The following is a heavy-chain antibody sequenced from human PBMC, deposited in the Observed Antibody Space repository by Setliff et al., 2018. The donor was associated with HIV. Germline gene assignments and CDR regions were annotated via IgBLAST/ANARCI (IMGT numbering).Heavy chain of an antibody. J-gene: IGHJ5*02. CDR3: ARQNLYYYGSGSFHNWFDP. V-gene: IGHV1-69*10. CDR1: GGTFSSYA. Sequence: GASVKVSCKASGGTFSSYAISWVRQAPGQGLEWMGGIIPILGIANYAQKFQGRVTITADKSTSTAYMELSSLRSEDTAVYYCARQNLYYYGSGSFHNWFDPWGQGTLVTVSS. D-gene: IGHD3-10*01. CDR2: IIPILGIA.